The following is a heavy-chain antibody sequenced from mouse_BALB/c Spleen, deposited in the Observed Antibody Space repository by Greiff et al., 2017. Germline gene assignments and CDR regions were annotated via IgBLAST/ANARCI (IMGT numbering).Heavy chain of an antibody. CDR1: GFSLTGYG. CDR2: IWGDGST. V-gene: IGHV2-6-7*01. CDR3: AGPSYYYGSSHAMDY. D-gene: IGHD1-1*01. J-gene: IGHJ4*01. Sequence: QVQLQQSGPGLVAPSQSLSITCTVSGFSLTGYGVNWVRQPPGKGLEWLGMIWGDGSTDYNSALKSRLSISKDNSKSQVFLKMNSLQTDDTARYYCAGPSYYYGSSHAMDYWGQGTSVTVSS.